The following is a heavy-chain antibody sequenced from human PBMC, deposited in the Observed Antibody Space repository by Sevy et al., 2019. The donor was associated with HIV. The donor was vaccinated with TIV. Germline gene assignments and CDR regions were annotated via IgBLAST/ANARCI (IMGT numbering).Heavy chain of an antibody. Sequence: GGSLRLSCAASGFTFSANWMNWVRQAPGKGLEWVANIKGDGSDKHYVDSVEGRFTISRDNAKNLLYLQMNSLRVEDTAVYYWAHETLGRFESWGQGTLVTVSS. D-gene: IGHD3-16*01. CDR1: GFTFSANW. J-gene: IGHJ4*02. CDR3: AHETLGRFES. V-gene: IGHV3-7*01. CDR2: IKGDGSDK.